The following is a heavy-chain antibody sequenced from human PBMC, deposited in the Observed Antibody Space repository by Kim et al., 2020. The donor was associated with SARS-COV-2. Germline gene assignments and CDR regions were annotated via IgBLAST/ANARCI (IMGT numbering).Heavy chain of an antibody. CDR2: IKQDESEK. V-gene: IGHV3-7*03. J-gene: IGHJ4*02. CDR3: ARYSGSYGVEY. CDR1: GFTFSSYW. Sequence: GGSLRLSCAASGFTFSSYWMSWVRQAPGKGLEWVANIKQDESEKHYVDSVKGRFTISRDNAKNSVYLQMNSLRAEDTAVYYCARYSGSYGVEYWGQGTLVTVSS. D-gene: IGHD1-26*01.